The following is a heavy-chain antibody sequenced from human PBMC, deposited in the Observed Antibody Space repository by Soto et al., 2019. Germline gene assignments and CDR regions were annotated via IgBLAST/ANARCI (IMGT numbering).Heavy chain of an antibody. CDR3: ARESPHYGDYGDY. J-gene: IGHJ4*02. V-gene: IGHV4-30-4*01. Sequence: SETLSLTCTVSGGSISSGDYYWSWIRQPPGKGLEWIGYIYYSGSTYYNPSLKSRVTISVDTSKNQFSLKLSSVTAADTAVYYCARESPHYGDYGDYWGQGTLVTVS. CDR1: GGSISSGDYY. CDR2: IYYSGST. D-gene: IGHD4-17*01.